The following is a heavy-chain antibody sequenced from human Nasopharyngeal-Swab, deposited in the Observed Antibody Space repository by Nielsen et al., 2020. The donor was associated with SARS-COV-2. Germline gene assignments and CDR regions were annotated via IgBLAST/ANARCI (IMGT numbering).Heavy chain of an antibody. CDR1: GLAFSGYW. D-gene: IGHD6-19*01. CDR3: ARDQTVAGYDFGY. CDR2: INQAGSEK. V-gene: IGHV3-7*05. Sequence: GESLKISCTVSGLAFSGYWMSWVRQAPGKGLEWVANINQAGSEKYYVDSVKGRFTISRDNAKNSLLLEMNSLSAEDTAVYYCARDQTVAGYDFGYWGQGTLVTVSP. J-gene: IGHJ4*02.